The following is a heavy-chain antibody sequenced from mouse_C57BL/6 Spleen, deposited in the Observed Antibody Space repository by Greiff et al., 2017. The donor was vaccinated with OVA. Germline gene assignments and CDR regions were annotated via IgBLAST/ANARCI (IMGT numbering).Heavy chain of an antibody. J-gene: IGHJ2*01. Sequence: EVQLVESGGGLVKPGGSLKLSCAASGFTFSSYAMSWVRQTPEKRLEWVATISDGGSYTYYPDNVKGRFTISRDNAKKNLYLQMSHLKSEDTAMYYCARDLGLGYWGQGTTLTVSS. D-gene: IGHD4-1*01. CDR1: GFTFSSYA. CDR2: ISDGGSYT. V-gene: IGHV5-4*01. CDR3: ARDLGLGY.